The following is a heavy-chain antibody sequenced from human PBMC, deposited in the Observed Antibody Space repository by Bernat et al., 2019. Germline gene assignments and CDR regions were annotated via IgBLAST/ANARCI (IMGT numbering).Heavy chain of an antibody. CDR3: SLYGMDV. J-gene: IGHJ6*02. CDR1: GFTFSHYG. CDR2: IWYDGNNK. Sequence: QVQLVESGGGVVQPGRSLRLSCAASGFTFSHYGMHWARQAPGMGLEWVAVIWYDGNNKYYADSVKGRFTISRDNSKNTLYLQMNSLRAEDTAVYYCSLYGMDVWGQGTTVTVSS. V-gene: IGHV3-30*19.